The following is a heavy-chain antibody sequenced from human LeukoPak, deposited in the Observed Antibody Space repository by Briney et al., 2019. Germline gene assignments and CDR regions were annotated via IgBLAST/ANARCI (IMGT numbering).Heavy chain of an antibody. CDR3: AIPSGSYYKADYYYMDV. CDR2: IYYSGST. Sequence: SETLSLTCTVSGGSFSSSSFYWGWIRQPPGKGLEWIGSIYYSGSTYYNPSLKSRVTISVDTSKNQFSLKLSSVTAADTAVYYCAIPSGSYYKADYYYMDVWGKGTTVTVSS. J-gene: IGHJ6*03. D-gene: IGHD3-10*01. V-gene: IGHV4-39*01. CDR1: GGSFSSSSFY.